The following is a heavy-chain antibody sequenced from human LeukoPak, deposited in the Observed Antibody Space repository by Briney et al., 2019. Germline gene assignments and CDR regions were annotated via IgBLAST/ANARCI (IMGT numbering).Heavy chain of an antibody. D-gene: IGHD3-10*01. CDR3: ARFRRDYGSGFDP. CDR2: IYYSGST. V-gene: IGHV4-39*07. Sequence: PSETLSLTCTVSGGSISSSSYYWGWIRQPPGKGLEWIGSIYYSGSTYYNPSLKSRVTISVDTSKNQFSLELSSVTAADTAVYYCARFRRDYGSGFDPWGQGTLVTVSS. J-gene: IGHJ5*02. CDR1: GGSISSSSYY.